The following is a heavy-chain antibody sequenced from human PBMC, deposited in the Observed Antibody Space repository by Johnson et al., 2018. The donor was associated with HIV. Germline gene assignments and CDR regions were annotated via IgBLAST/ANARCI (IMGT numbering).Heavy chain of an antibody. CDR3: ARDDAFDI. V-gene: IGHV3-30*03. J-gene: IGHJ3*02. Sequence: QVQLVESGGGVVRPGGSLRLSCAASGFTFDDYGMSWVRQPPGKGLEWVAVLSYDANNKYYADSVKGRFTISRDSAKNSLYLQMNSLRPEHTAVYYCARDDAFDIWGQGTMVTVSS. CDR2: LSYDANNK. CDR1: GFTFDDYG.